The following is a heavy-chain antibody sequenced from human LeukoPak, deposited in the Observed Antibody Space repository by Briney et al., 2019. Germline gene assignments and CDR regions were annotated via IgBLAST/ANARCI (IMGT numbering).Heavy chain of an antibody. D-gene: IGHD2-2*01. V-gene: IGHV4-34*01. CDR2: INHSGST. J-gene: IGHJ6*02. CDR1: GGSFSGYY. CDR3: ARVASIFRLGYCSSTSCPGDYYYYGMDV. Sequence: SETLSLTCAVYGGSFSGYYWSWIRQPPGKGLEWIGEINHSGSTNYNPSLKSRVTISVDTSKNQFSLKLSSVTAADTAVYYCARVASIFRLGYCSSTSCPGDYYYYGMDVWGQGTTVTVSS.